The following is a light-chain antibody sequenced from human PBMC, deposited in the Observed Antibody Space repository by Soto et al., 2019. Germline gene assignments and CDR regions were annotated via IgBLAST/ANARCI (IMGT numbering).Light chain of an antibody. Sequence: DIQMTQSPSTLSASVGDRVTITCRASQSISSWLAWYQQKPGKAPKLLIYDACSLESGVPSRFSGSGSGTEFTLTISSLQPDDFATYYCQQHNSYSGTFGQGTKVEIK. V-gene: IGKV1-5*01. CDR3: QQHNSYSGT. CDR1: QSISSW. CDR2: DAC. J-gene: IGKJ1*01.